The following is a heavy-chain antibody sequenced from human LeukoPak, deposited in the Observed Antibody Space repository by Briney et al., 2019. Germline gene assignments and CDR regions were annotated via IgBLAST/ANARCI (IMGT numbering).Heavy chain of an antibody. Sequence: GASLRLSFAASGFTFSSYAMSWVRQAPGKGLEWVSSISGSDSRTYHADSVKGRFTISRDNSKNTLYLQMNSLRAEDTAVYYCAKDDYGNYITSFDYWGQGTLVTVSS. J-gene: IGHJ4*02. D-gene: IGHD4-11*01. CDR2: ISGSDSRT. CDR1: GFTFSSYA. V-gene: IGHV3-23*01. CDR3: AKDDYGNYITSFDY.